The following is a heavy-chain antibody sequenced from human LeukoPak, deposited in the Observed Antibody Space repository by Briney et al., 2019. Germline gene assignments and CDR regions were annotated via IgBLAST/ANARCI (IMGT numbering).Heavy chain of an antibody. V-gene: IGHV4-39*01. J-gene: IGHJ5*02. Sequence: SETLSLTCTVSGGSISSSSYYWGWLRQPPGKGLEWIGSIYYSGSTYYNPSLKSRVTISVDTSKNQFSLKLSSVTAADTAVYYCARGLSLARQQLQLNWFDPWGQGTLVTVSS. D-gene: IGHD6-13*01. CDR1: GGSISSSSYY. CDR3: ARGLSLARQQLQLNWFDP. CDR2: IYYSGST.